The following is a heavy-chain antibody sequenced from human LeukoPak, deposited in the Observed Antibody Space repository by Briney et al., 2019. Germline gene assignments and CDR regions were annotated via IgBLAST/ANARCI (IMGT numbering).Heavy chain of an antibody. J-gene: IGHJ3*02. Sequence: GGSLRLSCAASGFTFSSYAMHWVRQAPGKGLEWVAVISYDGSNKYYADSVKGRFTISRDNSKNTLYLQMNSLRAEDTAVYYCARPKLIDAFDIWGQGTMVTVSS. CDR2: ISYDGSNK. D-gene: IGHD3-10*01. CDR1: GFTFSSYA. V-gene: IGHV3-30*04. CDR3: ARPKLIDAFDI.